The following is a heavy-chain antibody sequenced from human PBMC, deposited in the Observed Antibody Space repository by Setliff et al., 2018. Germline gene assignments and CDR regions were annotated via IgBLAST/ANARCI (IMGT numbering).Heavy chain of an antibody. CDR3: ARDLDWAFDY. Sequence: PGGSLRLSCAASGFTVSSNYMSWVRQAPGKGLEWVSYMSHTSMIYYADSVKGRFTISRDSAKNSLYLQLNSLRAEDTAMYYCARDLDWAFDYWGQGTLVTVSS. D-gene: IGHD3-9*01. CDR1: GFTVSSNY. CDR2: MSHTSMI. J-gene: IGHJ4*02. V-gene: IGHV3-48*01.